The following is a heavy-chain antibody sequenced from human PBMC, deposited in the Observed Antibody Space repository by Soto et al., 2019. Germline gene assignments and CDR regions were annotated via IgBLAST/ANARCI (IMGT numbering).Heavy chain of an antibody. Sequence: GGSLRLSCAASGFTFDDYAMHWVRQAPGKGLEWVSGISWNSGSIGYADSVKGRFTISRDNAKNSLYLQMNSLRAEDTALYYCAKDAYSGYDYAPHWFDPWGQGTLVTVSS. V-gene: IGHV3-9*01. J-gene: IGHJ5*02. CDR1: GFTFDDYA. D-gene: IGHD5-12*01. CDR3: AKDAYSGYDYAPHWFDP. CDR2: ISWNSGSI.